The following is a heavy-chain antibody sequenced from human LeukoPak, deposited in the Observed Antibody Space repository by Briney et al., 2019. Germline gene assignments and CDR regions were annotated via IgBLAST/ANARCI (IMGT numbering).Heavy chain of an antibody. CDR1: GFTFSSYA. J-gene: IGHJ6*02. CDR3: AKRDSSRYYYDYYYYYGMDV. CDR2: ISGSGGST. Sequence: PGGSLRLSCAASGFTFSSYAMSWVRQAPGKGLEWVSAISGSGGSTYYADSVKGRFTISRDNSKNTLYLQMNSLRAEDTAVYYCAKRDSSRYYYDYYYYYGMDVWGQGTTVTVSS. D-gene: IGHD3-22*01. V-gene: IGHV3-23*01.